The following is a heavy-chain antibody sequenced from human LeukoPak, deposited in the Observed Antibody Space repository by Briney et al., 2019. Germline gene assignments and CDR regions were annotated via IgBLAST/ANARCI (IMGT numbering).Heavy chain of an antibody. J-gene: IGHJ3*02. CDR3: ASFYIGWGQPLDAFDI. D-gene: IGHD5-12*01. CDR2: XXXTKGVT. V-gene: IGHV1-2*02. Sequence: XVRQXXXQGXXXXXXXXXTKGVTNYAHKFQGRVTMNRDTYNSTACMEVSRLRSDDTAVYYCASFYIGWGQPLDAFDIWGQGTMVTVSS.